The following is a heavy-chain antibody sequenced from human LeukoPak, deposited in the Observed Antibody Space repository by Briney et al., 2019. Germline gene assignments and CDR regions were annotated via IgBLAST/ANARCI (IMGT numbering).Heavy chain of an antibody. CDR1: GFTFRSYA. J-gene: IGHJ4*02. D-gene: IGHD3-9*01. CDR3: AKDRDILTGYLDY. Sequence: PGGSLRLSCAVSGFTFRSYAMHWVRQAPGKGLEWVAVISYDGSNKYYVDSVKGRFTISKDNSKNTLYLQMNSLRAEDTAVYYCAKDRDILTGYLDYWGQGTLVTVSS. CDR2: ISYDGSNK. V-gene: IGHV3-30*04.